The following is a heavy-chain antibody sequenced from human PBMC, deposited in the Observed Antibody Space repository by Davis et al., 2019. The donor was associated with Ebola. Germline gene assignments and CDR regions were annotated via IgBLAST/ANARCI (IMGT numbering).Heavy chain of an antibody. Sequence: GGSMRLSCAASGFTFSGSAMHWVRQASGKGLEWVGCIRSKTNSYATAYAASVKGRFIISRDDSKNTAYLQMNSLKTEDTAVYYCTSHYGGYVENWGQGTLVTVSS. D-gene: IGHD5-12*01. CDR2: IRSKTNSYAT. J-gene: IGHJ4*02. V-gene: IGHV3-73*01. CDR3: TSHYGGYVEN. CDR1: GFTFSGSA.